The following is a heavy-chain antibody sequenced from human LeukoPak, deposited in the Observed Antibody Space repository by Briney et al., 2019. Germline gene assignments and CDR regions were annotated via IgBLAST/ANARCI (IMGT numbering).Heavy chain of an antibody. J-gene: IGHJ5*02. CDR3: AREELSIRYSSGSYNWLDP. CDR2: IYYSGST. CDR1: GDSLRTTTYY. V-gene: IGHV4-39*07. D-gene: IGHD6-19*01. Sequence: SETLSLTCTVSGDSLRTTTYYWNWIRQPPGKGLEWIGSIYYSGSTYYNPSLKSRVTISVDTSKNQFSLKLSSVTAADTAVYYCAREELSIRYSSGSYNWLDPWGQGTLVTVSS.